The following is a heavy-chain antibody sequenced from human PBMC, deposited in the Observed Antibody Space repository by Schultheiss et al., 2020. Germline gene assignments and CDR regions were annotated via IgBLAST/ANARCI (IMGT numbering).Heavy chain of an antibody. CDR1: GFTFSSYA. CDR2: ISGSGGST. J-gene: IGHJ3*02. CDR3: AKDRILTTVTTESLDAFDI. Sequence: GGSLRLSCAASGFTFSSYAMSWVRQAPGKGLEWVSAISGSGGSTYYADSVKGRFTISRDNSKNTLYLQMNSLRAEDTAVYYCAKDRILTTVTTESLDAFDIWGQGTMVTVSS. V-gene: IGHV3-23*01. D-gene: IGHD4-17*01.